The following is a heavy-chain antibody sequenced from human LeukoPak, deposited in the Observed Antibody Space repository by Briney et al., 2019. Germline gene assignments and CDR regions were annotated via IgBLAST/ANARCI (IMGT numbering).Heavy chain of an antibody. CDR1: GYTFTSYG. CDR2: ISAYNGNT. V-gene: IGHV1-18*01. Sequence: ASVKVSCKASGYTFTSYGIRWVRQASGQGLEWMGWISAYNGNTNYAQKLQGRVTMTTDTSTSTAYMELRSLRSDDTAVYYCAREGIHYGVTVYWGQGTLVTVSS. D-gene: IGHD4-17*01. J-gene: IGHJ4*02. CDR3: AREGIHYGVTVY.